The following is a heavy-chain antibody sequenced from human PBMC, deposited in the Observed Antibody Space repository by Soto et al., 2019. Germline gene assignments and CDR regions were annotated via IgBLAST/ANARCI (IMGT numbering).Heavy chain of an antibody. J-gene: IGHJ4*02. CDR1: GGSISSSSYY. CDR2: IYYSGST. CDR3: ARSHYPGDYFDY. Sequence: LSLTCTVSGGSISSSSYYWGWIRQPPGKGLEWIGSIYYSGSTYYNPSLKSRVTISVDTSKNQFSLKLSSVTAADTAVYYCARSHYPGDYFDYWGQGTLVTVSS. D-gene: IGHD1-26*01. V-gene: IGHV4-39*01.